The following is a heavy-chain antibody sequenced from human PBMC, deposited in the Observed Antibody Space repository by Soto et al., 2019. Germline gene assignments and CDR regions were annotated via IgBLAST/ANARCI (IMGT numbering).Heavy chain of an antibody. CDR3: ARDLHEEDYYYYYGMDV. Sequence: QVQLQESGPGLVKPSETLSLTCTVSGGSISSYYWSWIRQPAGKGLEWIGRIYTSGSTNYNPSLKSRVTMSVDTSKNQFYLKLSSVTDADTAVYYCARDLHEEDYYYYYGMDVWGQGTTVTVSS. V-gene: IGHV4-4*07. J-gene: IGHJ6*02. CDR1: GGSISSYY. CDR2: IYTSGST.